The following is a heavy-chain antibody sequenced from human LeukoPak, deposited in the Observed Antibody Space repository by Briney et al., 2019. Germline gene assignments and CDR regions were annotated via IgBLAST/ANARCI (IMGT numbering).Heavy chain of an antibody. CDR1: GGSFSGYY. V-gene: IGHV4-34*01. CDR3: ARDQRPYCSSTSCSLYYFDY. D-gene: IGHD2-2*01. J-gene: IGHJ4*02. Sequence: PSETLSLTCAVYGGSFSGYYWSWIRQPPGKGLEWIGEINHSGSTNYNPSLKSRVTISVDTSKNQFSLKLSSVTAADTAVYYCARDQRPYCSSTSCSLYYFDYWGQGTLVTVSS. CDR2: INHSGST.